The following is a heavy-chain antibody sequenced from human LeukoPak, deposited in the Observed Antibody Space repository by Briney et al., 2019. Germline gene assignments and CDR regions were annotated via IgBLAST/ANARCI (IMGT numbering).Heavy chain of an antibody. J-gene: IGHJ4*02. D-gene: IGHD4-17*01. CDR2: ISGSGGST. CDR1: GFTFSSYA. CDR3: AKDDYGDNLFDY. V-gene: IGHV3-23*01. Sequence: RSLRHSCAASGFTFSSYAMSWVRQAPGKGLEWVSAISGSGGSTYYADSVKGRFTISRDNSKNTLYLQMNSLRAEDTAVYYCAKDDYGDNLFDYWGQGTLVTVSS.